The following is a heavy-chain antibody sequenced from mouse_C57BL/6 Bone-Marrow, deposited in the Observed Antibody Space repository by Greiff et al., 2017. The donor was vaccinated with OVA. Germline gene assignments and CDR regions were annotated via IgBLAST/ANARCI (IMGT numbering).Heavy chain of an antibody. J-gene: IGHJ2*01. CDR3: ARKGRWLLPYYFDY. CDR2: LNSDGGST. V-gene: IGHV5-2*01. Sequence: EVKLVESGGGLVQPGESLKLSCESNEYEFPSHDMSWVRKTPEKRLELVAALNSDGGSTYYPDTMERRFIISRDNTKKTLYLQMSSLRSEDTALYYGARKGRWLLPYYFDYWGQGTTLTVSS. CDR1: EYEFPSHD. D-gene: IGHD2-3*01.